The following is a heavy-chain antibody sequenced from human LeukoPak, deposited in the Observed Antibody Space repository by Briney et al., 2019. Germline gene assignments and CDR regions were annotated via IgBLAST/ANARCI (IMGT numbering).Heavy chain of an antibody. D-gene: IGHD3-3*01. CDR1: GFTFSSYS. Sequence: GGSLRLSCAASGFTFSSYSMNWVRQAPGKGLEWVSYISSSSSTIYYADPVKGRFIISRDNAKNSLYLQMNSLRDEDTAVYYCARMSPRTIFGVVSGYYYGMDVWGQGTTVTVSS. CDR2: ISSSSSTI. V-gene: IGHV3-48*02. J-gene: IGHJ6*02. CDR3: ARMSPRTIFGVVSGYYYGMDV.